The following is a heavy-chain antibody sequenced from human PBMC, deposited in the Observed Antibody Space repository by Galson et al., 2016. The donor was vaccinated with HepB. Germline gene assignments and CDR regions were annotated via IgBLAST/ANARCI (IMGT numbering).Heavy chain of an antibody. J-gene: IGHJ4*02. D-gene: IGHD3-10*01. CDR2: ISSSSNYI. Sequence: SLRLSCAASGFTFSSYSMNWVRQAPGKGLEWVSSISSSSNYIYYADSVKGRFTISRDNAKNSLYLQMNSLRAEDTAVYYCVKLGNYYPSGTYSQTRYFTFWGQGTLVTVS. V-gene: IGHV3-21*04. CDR3: VKLGNYYPSGTYSQTRYFTF. CDR1: GFTFSSYS.